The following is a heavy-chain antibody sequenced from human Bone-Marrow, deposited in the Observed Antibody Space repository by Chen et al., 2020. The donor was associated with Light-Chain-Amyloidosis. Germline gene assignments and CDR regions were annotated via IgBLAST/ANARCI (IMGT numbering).Heavy chain of an antibody. V-gene: IGHV1-18*04. CDR1: GYRFTNYG. CDR2: ISAYNGNT. J-gene: IGHJ4*02. D-gene: IGHD3-22*01. Sequence: QVQLMQSGAEVKKPGASVKVSCRASGYRFTNYGLNWLRQAPGQGLEWMGWISAYNGNTHFAQKFQGRVTLTTDTPTSTGYMELRSLTSDDTAVYYCAMSHFYESSAYFDHWGQGTQVTVPS. CDR3: AMSHFYESSAYFDH.